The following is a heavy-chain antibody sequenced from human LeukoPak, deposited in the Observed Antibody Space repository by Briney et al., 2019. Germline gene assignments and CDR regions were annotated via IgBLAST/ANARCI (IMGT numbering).Heavy chain of an antibody. Sequence: SETLSLTCTVSGGSISSYYWSWIRQPPGKGLEWIGYIYYSGSTNYNPSLKSRVTISVDTSKNQFSLKLSSVTAADTAVYYCAREVCTRTACRSGAVVDYWGQGILVTVSS. D-gene: IGHD2-8*01. CDR3: AREVCTRTACRSGAVVDY. J-gene: IGHJ4*02. CDR1: GGSISSYY. CDR2: IYYSGST. V-gene: IGHV4-59*12.